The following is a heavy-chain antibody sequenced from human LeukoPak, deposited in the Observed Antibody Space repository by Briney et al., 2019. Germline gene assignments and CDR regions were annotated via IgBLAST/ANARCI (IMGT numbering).Heavy chain of an antibody. V-gene: IGHV3-30-3*01. CDR3: AREGYYGSGSPPSLYFDY. CDR2: TSSDLNVK. J-gene: IGHJ4*02. D-gene: IGHD3-10*01. Sequence: SGGSLGLSCAASGFTFRNYVIHWVRQAPGKGLEWVAVTSSDLNVKLYADSVKGRFTISRDNSRSTPYLQMNSLRPEDTAIYYCAREGYYGSGSPPSLYFDYWGQGTLVTVSS. CDR1: GFTFRNYV.